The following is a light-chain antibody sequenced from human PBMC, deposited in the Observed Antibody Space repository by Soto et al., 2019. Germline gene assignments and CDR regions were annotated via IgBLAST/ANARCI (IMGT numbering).Light chain of an antibody. J-gene: IGKJ1*01. CDR2: KIS. CDR1: QGLVHSDGNTY. CDR3: MQATHLPWT. V-gene: IGKV2-24*01. Sequence: DIVMTQPPLSSPVTLGQPASISCRSSQGLVHSDGNTYLSWLHQRPGQSPRVLIYKISMRFPGVPDRLSGSGAGTDFTLKISRVEAEDVGVYFCMQATHLPWTFGQGTKVEIK.